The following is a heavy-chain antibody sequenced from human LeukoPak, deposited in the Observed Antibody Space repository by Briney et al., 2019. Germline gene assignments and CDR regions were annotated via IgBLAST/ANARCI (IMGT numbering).Heavy chain of an antibody. CDR1: GGSISSYY. Sequence: TSETLSLTCTVSGGSISSYYWSWIRQPPGKGLEWIGYIYYSGGTNYNPSLKSRVTISVDTSKKQFSLRLSSVTAADTAVYYCARRGGDSSGNFDYWGQGTLVTVSS. V-gene: IGHV4-59*08. D-gene: IGHD3-22*01. CDR2: IYYSGGT. J-gene: IGHJ4*02. CDR3: ARRGGDSSGNFDY.